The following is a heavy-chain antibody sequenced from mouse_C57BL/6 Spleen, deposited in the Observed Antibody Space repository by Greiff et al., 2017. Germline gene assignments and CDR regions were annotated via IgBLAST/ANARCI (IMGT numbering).Heavy chain of an antibody. Sequence: VQLQQSGPELVKPGASVKISCKASGYTFTDYYMNWVKQSHGKSLEWIGDINPNNGGTSYNQKFKGKATLTVDKSSSTAYMELRSLTSEGSAVYYCARTVPYYFGDWGQGTTLTVSS. J-gene: IGHJ2*01. V-gene: IGHV1-26*01. CDR2: INPNNGGT. CDR1: GYTFTDYY. CDR3: ARTVPYYFGD.